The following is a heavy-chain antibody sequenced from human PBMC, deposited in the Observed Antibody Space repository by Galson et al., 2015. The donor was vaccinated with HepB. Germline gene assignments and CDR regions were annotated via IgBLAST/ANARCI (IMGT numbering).Heavy chain of an antibody. CDR1: GFSFSDHW. CDR3: ARDHGVGLTFPLY. J-gene: IGHJ4*02. D-gene: IGHD1-26*01. Sequence: SLRLSCAASGFSFSDHWMHWVRQVPGEGLVWVSVINYDGTFTTYADSVKGRFTISRDNAKNTLSLQMNSLTVEDTAVYYCARDHGVGLTFPLYWGQGTLVTVSS. CDR2: INYDGTFT. V-gene: IGHV3-74*01.